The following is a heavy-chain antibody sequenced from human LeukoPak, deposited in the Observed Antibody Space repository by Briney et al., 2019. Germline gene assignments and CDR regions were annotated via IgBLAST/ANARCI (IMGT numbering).Heavy chain of an antibody. CDR1: GGSTSSGDYY. D-gene: IGHD3-10*01. J-gene: IGHJ5*02. Sequence: PSQTLSLTCTVSGGSTSSGDYYWSWIRQPPGKGLEWIGYIYYSGSTYYNPSLKSRVIISVDTSKNQFSLKLSSVTAADTAVYYCARVGVWFGERTNWFDPWGQGTLVTVSS. CDR3: ARVGVWFGERTNWFDP. V-gene: IGHV4-30-4*01. CDR2: IYYSGST.